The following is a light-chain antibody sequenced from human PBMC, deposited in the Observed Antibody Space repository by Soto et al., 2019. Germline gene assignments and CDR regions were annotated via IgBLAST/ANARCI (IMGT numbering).Light chain of an antibody. J-gene: IGKJ4*01. CDR2: GAS. V-gene: IGKV3-15*01. Sequence: EIVMTQSPATLSVSPGERATLSCRASQSVSSNLAWYQQKPGQAPRLLIYGASTRATGIPARFSGSGSGTEFTPTIRSLQSEDFAVYYCQQYNNWPPLTFAGGTKVEIK. CDR3: QQYNNWPPLT. CDR1: QSVSSN.